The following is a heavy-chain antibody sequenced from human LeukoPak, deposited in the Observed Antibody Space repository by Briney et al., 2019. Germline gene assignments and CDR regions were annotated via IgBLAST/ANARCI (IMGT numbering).Heavy chain of an antibody. CDR2: STNKANSYTT. CDR3: ARVCSSTSCYGGNFDY. J-gene: IGHJ4*02. D-gene: IGHD2-2*01. V-gene: IGHV3-72*01. Sequence: GGSLRLSCAASGFTFSDHYMDWVRQAPGKGLEWVGRSTNKANSYTTEYAASVKGRFTISRDDSKNSLYLQMNSLKIEDTAVYYCARVCSSTSCYGGNFDYWGQGTLVTVSS. CDR1: GFTFSDHY.